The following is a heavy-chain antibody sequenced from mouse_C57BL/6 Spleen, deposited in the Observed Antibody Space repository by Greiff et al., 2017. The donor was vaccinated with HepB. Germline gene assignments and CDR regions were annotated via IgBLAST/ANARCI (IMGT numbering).Heavy chain of an antibody. Sequence: QVQLQQPGAELVKPGASVKLSCKASGYTFTSYWMHWVKQRPGQGLEWIGMIHPNSGSTNYNEKFKSKATLTVDKSSSTAYMQLSSLTSEESAVYYYASSMITTRFAYWGQGTLVTVSA. J-gene: IGHJ3*01. CDR3: ASSMITTRFAY. CDR2: IHPNSGST. V-gene: IGHV1-64*01. CDR1: GYTFTSYW. D-gene: IGHD2-4*01.